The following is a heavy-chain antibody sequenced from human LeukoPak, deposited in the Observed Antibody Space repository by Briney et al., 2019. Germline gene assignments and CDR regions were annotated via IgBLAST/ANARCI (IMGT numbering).Heavy chain of an antibody. CDR1: GYTFTSYG. V-gene: IGHV1-18*01. Sequence: GASVKVSCKASGYTFTSYGISWVRQAPGQGLEWMGWISAYNGNTNYAQKLQGRVTMTTDTSTSTAYMELRSLRSDDTAVYYCARDFAYYYDSSGYWFDYWGQGTLVTVSS. J-gene: IGHJ4*02. CDR3: ARDFAYYYDSSGYWFDY. D-gene: IGHD3-22*01. CDR2: ISAYNGNT.